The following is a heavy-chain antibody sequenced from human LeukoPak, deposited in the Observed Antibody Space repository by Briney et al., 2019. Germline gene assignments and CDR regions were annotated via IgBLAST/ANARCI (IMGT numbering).Heavy chain of an antibody. J-gene: IGHJ4*02. CDR2: SNSEGSTT. V-gene: IGHV3-74*01. CDR1: GFTFSNYW. Sequence: PGGSLRLSCAASGFTFSNYWMHWVRHAPGKGLVWVSRSNSEGSTTSYADSVKGRFTISRDNSKNTLHLQMNSLRAEDTAVYFCAKGSYYYDSTGYSPAPGDWGQGTLVTVSS. CDR3: AKGSYYYDSTGYSPAPGD. D-gene: IGHD3-22*01.